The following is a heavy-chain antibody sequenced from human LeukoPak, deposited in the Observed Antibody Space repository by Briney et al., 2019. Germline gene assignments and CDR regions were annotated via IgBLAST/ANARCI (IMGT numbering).Heavy chain of an antibody. CDR1: GYTLTELS. CDR2: FDPEDGET. Sequence: GASVKVSCKVSGYTLTELSMHWVRQAPGKGLEWMGGFDPEDGETIYAQKFQGRVTMTEDTSSDTAYMELSSLRSEDTAVYYCATKKKNRYYYYGMDVWGQGTMVTVSS. V-gene: IGHV1-24*01. D-gene: IGHD1-14*01. J-gene: IGHJ6*02. CDR3: ATKKKNRYYYYGMDV.